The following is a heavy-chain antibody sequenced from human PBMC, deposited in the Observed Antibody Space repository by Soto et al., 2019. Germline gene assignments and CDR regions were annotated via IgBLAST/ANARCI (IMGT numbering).Heavy chain of an antibody. CDR3: ARGPGTGHLFDY. Sequence: GGSLRLSCAASGITFRSYPMNWVRHGPGRGLEWVSYISSSSSTIYYADSVGGRFTISRDNAKNSLYLQMDSLTDEDTAVYYCARGPGTGHLFDYWGQGTLVTVSS. CDR2: ISSSSSTI. CDR1: GITFRSYP. V-gene: IGHV3-48*02. J-gene: IGHJ4*02. D-gene: IGHD2-8*02.